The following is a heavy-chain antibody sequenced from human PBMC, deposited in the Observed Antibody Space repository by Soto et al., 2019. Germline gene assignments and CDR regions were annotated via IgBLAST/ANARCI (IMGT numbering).Heavy chain of an antibody. CDR2: VIPMFGTA. CDR1: GGIFTASA. J-gene: IGHJ6*02. D-gene: IGHD2-2*01. Sequence: SVKVSCKSSGGIFTASAISWVRQAPGQGPEWMGGVIPMFGTANYPQRFQGRVTINADESTNTAYMQLSSLRSEDTAVYFCARERYQVISDGMDVWGQGTTVTVSS. CDR3: ARERYQVISDGMDV. V-gene: IGHV1-69*13.